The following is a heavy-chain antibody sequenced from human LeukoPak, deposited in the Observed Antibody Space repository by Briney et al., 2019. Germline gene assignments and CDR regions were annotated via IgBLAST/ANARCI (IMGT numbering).Heavy chain of an antibody. J-gene: IGHJ3*02. Sequence: GESLKISCKGSGYSFTTYWIGWMRQMPGKGLEWMGIIYSGDSDTRYSPSFQGQVTISADKSITTAYLQWNSLKALDTAMYYCARRDSRRRGGSHDAFDIWGQGTMVTVSS. V-gene: IGHV5-51*01. CDR1: GYSFTTYW. D-gene: IGHD2-15*01. CDR3: ARRDSRRRGGSHDAFDI. CDR2: IYSGDSDT.